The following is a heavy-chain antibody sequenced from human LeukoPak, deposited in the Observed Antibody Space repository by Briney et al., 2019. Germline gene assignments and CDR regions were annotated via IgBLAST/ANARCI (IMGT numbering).Heavy chain of an antibody. Sequence: PGGSLRLSCAASGFTFGTFAMHWVRQAPGKGLEWVAAMSYDGSNKYYADSVKGRFTISSDNSKNTLYLQMNSLRSEDTAVYYCARGHGGIVVVVRDAFDIWGQGTMVIVSS. D-gene: IGHD2-15*01. CDR1: GFTFGTFA. CDR2: MSYDGSNK. V-gene: IGHV3-30-3*01. J-gene: IGHJ3*02. CDR3: ARGHGGIVVVVRDAFDI.